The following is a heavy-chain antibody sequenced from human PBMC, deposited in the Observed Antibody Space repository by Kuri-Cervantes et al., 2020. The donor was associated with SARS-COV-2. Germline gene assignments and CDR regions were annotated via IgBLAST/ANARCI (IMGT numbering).Heavy chain of an antibody. V-gene: IGHV3-13*03. Sequence: GEPLKISCAACGFTFSSYDMHWVRQATGKGLEWVSAIGTAGDTYYPGSVKGQFTISRDNSKNTLYLQMNSLRAEDTAVYYCAKMRSSGYYPDFDYWGQGTLVTVSS. D-gene: IGHD3-22*01. CDR3: AKMRSSGYYPDFDY. CDR2: IGTAGDT. CDR1: GFTFSSYD. J-gene: IGHJ4*02.